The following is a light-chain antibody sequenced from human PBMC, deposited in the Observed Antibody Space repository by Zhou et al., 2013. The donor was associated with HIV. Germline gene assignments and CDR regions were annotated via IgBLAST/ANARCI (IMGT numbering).Light chain of an antibody. V-gene: IGKV1-12*01. CDR2: DAS. Sequence: DIQMTQSPSSVSASVGDRVTITCRASQDISGWLAWYQQNPGKAPRLLIYDASGLQSGVPSRFSGSGSGTDYTLTISSLQPEDFATYYCQQAHSFPYTFGPGTKVDIK. CDR1: QDISGW. J-gene: IGKJ3*01. CDR3: QQAHSFPYT.